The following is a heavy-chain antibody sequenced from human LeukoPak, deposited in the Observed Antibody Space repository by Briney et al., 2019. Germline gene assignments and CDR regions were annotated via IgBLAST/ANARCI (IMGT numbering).Heavy chain of an antibody. J-gene: IGHJ4*02. CDR2: ISGSGGST. D-gene: IGHD3-10*01. CDR3: WALWFGVLFHPL. CDR1: GFTFSSYA. Sequence: PGGSLRLSCAASGFTFSSYAMSWVRQAPGKGLEWVSAISGSGGSTYYADSVKGRFTISRDNSENTLYLQMNSLRAEDTAVYYSWALWFGVLFHPLWGQGTLVTVSS. V-gene: IGHV3-23*01.